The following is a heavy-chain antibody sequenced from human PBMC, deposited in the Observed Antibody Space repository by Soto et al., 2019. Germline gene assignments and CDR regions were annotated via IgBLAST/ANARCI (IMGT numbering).Heavy chain of an antibody. Sequence: ASVKVSCKASGYTFTSYGISWVRQAPGQGLEWMGWISAYNGNTNYAQKLQGRVTMTTDTSTSSVYIELRSLRSDDTAVYYCARGLPATAPRHNSGMDVWGQGTTVTVSS. CDR2: ISAYNGNT. CDR3: ARGLPATAPRHNSGMDV. CDR1: GYTFTSYG. V-gene: IGHV1-18*01. J-gene: IGHJ6*02. D-gene: IGHD4-17*01.